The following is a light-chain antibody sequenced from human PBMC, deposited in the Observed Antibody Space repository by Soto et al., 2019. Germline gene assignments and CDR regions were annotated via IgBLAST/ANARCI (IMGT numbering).Light chain of an antibody. J-gene: IGKJ4*01. CDR2: AAS. V-gene: IGKV1-12*01. Sequence: DIQIPQSPSSVSASVGDIVTITCRASQGISSWLAWYQQKPGKAPNLLIYAASSLQSGVPSRCRGSGSGTDFTRTISSLQPEDFATYDGQQAYTFPLTFGGGTKVEIK. CDR3: QQAYTFPLT. CDR1: QGISSW.